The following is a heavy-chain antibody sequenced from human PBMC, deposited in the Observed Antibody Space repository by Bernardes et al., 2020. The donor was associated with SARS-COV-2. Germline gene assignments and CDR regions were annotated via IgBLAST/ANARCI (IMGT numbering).Heavy chain of an antibody. CDR3: ATAPGSMGTDWFDP. D-gene: IGHD5-18*01. Sequence: ASVKVSCKVSGYTLTALSMHWVRQAPGKGLEWMGGFNPEDGETIYAQKFQGRVTMTEDTSTDTAYMELSSLRSEDTAVYYCATAPGSMGTDWFDPWGQGTLVTVSS. J-gene: IGHJ5*02. CDR2: FNPEDGET. V-gene: IGHV1-24*01. CDR1: GYTLTALS.